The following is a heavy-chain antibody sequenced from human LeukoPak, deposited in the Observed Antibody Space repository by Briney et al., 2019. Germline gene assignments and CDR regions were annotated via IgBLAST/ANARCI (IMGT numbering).Heavy chain of an antibody. V-gene: IGHV3-30-3*01. D-gene: IGHD3-22*01. CDR1: GFTFSSYA. CDR2: ISYDGSNK. Sequence: PGGSLRLSCAASGFTFSSYAMHWVRQAPGKGLEWVAVISYDGSNKYYADSVKGRFTISRDNSKNTLYLQMNSLRAEDTAVYYCARDGNPMDYYDSSGYYLPPYWGQGTLVTVSS. J-gene: IGHJ4*02. CDR3: ARDGNPMDYYDSSGYYLPPY.